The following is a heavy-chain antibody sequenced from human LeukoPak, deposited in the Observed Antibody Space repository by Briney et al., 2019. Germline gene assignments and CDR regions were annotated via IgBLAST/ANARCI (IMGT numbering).Heavy chain of an antibody. CDR3: ARDFRDLDAFDI. CDR1: GYTFTSYA. Sequence: ASVKVSCKASGYTFTSYAMHWVRQAPGQRLEWMGWINPNSGGTNYAQKFQGRVTMTRDTSISTAYMELSRLRSDDTAVYYCARDFRDLDAFDIWGQGTMVTVSS. D-gene: IGHD3-3*01. V-gene: IGHV1-2*02. J-gene: IGHJ3*02. CDR2: INPNSGGT.